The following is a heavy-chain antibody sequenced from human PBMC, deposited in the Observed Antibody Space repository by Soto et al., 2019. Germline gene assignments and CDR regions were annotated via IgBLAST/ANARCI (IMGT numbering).Heavy chain of an antibody. Sequence: GGSLRLSCAASGFTFSSYGMHWVRQAPGKGLEWVAVIWYDGSNKYYADSVKGRFTISRDNSKNTLYLQMNSLRAEDTAVYYCARVGDFYSSSAKDQRSQSDYWGQGTLVTVSS. CDR2: IWYDGSNK. J-gene: IGHJ4*02. CDR3: ARVGDFYSSSAKDQRSQSDY. CDR1: GFTFSSYG. D-gene: IGHD6-6*01. V-gene: IGHV3-33*01.